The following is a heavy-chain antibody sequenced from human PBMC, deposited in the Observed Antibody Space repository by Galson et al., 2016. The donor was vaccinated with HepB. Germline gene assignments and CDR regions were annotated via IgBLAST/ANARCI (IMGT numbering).Heavy chain of an antibody. D-gene: IGHD3-10*01. CDR1: GFRFSSYG. V-gene: IGHV3-30*12. CDR2: IHYDGSQR. Sequence: SLRLSCASSGFRFSSYGMYWVRQAPGKGLEWVAVIHYDGSQRGHADSVKGRFTISRDNSRDTLYLQMNSLRAEDTALYFCARGSLVRGPIKTDFGYWGQGTLVTVSS. CDR3: ARGSLVRGPIKTDFGY. J-gene: IGHJ4*02.